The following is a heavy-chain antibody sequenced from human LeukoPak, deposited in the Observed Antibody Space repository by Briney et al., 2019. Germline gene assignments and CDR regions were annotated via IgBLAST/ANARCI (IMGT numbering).Heavy chain of an antibody. J-gene: IGHJ4*02. CDR2: IYSGGNT. CDR1: GFTVTDYH. CDR3: AAGRDAYNSGY. Sequence: GGSLRLSSAVSGFTVTDYHGTWVRQAPGKGLEWVSTIYSGGNTFYANSVKGRFTISRDKSKNTLYFQMNSLRADDTAVYYCAAGRDAYNSGYWGQGTLVTVSS. D-gene: IGHD5-24*01. V-gene: IGHV3-66*01.